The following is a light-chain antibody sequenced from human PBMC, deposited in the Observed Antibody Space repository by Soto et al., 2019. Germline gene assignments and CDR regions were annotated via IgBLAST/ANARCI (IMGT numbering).Light chain of an antibody. Sequence: EMVLTQSPATLSLSPGERATVSCRASQSVSRYLAWFQQKPGQAPRLLIYGASNRATGIPARFSGSGSGTDFTLTISSLEPEDFAIYYCQQRSGWPRTFGQGTKVEIK. J-gene: IGKJ1*01. V-gene: IGKV3-11*01. CDR2: GAS. CDR3: QQRSGWPRT. CDR1: QSVSRY.